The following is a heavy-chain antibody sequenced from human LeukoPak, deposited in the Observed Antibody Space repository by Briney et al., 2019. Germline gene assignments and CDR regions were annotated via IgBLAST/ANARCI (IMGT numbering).Heavy chain of an antibody. CDR2: IYYSGST. D-gene: IGHD1-1*01. V-gene: IGHV4-39*01. Sequence: SETLSLTCTVSGGSISSYYWSWIRQPPGKGLEWIGSIYYSGSTYYNPSLKSRVTISVDTSKNQFSLKLSSVTAADTAVYYCARQQLEVDYYYYYMDVWGKGTTVTVSS. CDR3: ARQQLEVDYYYYYMDV. CDR1: GGSISSYY. J-gene: IGHJ6*03.